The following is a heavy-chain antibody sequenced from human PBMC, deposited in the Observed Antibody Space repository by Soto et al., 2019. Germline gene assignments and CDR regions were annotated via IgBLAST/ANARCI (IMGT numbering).Heavy chain of an antibody. Sequence: ASVKVSCKASGGTFSSYAISWVRQAPGQGLEWMGGIIPIFGTANYAQKFQGRVTITADESTSTAYMELSSLGSEDTAVYYCARELYCSSTSCYNWFDPWGQGTLVTVSS. J-gene: IGHJ5*02. CDR1: GGTFSSYA. CDR2: IIPIFGTA. D-gene: IGHD2-2*01. V-gene: IGHV1-69*13. CDR3: ARELYCSSTSCYNWFDP.